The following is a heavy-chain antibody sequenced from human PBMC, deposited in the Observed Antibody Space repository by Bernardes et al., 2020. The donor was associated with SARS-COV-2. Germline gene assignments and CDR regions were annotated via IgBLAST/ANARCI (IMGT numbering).Heavy chain of an antibody. Sequence: GGSLRLSCAASGFTFSNYGMSWVRQAPGKGLEWVAHIRAGGTIASYADSVKGRFTISRDNSKNTLSLQMNGLRAEDTAIYYCVKNSYGDFKWGQGTLVTVSS. D-gene: IGHD3-10*01. J-gene: IGHJ1*01. V-gene: IGHV3-23*01. CDR1: GFTFSNYG. CDR3: VKNSYGDFK. CDR2: IRAGGTIA.